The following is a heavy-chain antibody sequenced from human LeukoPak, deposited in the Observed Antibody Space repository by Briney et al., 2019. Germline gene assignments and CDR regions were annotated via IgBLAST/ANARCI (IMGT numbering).Heavy chain of an antibody. CDR1: GYTFTFHY. Sequence: ASVKVSCKASGYTFTFHYLHWVRQAPGQGLEWMGWINLDSGDTHYAQRFQGRVSVTRDTSITTAYMDLSTLRSDDTAMYYCARETAVTTAIHLNHFDLWGQGTLITVSS. V-gene: IGHV1-2*02. CDR2: INLDSGDT. J-gene: IGHJ4*02. D-gene: IGHD4-17*01. CDR3: ARETAVTTAIHLNHFDL.